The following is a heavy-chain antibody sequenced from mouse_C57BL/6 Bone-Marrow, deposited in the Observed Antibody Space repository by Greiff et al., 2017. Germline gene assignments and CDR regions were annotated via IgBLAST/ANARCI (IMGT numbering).Heavy chain of an antibody. J-gene: IGHJ4*01. V-gene: IGHV7-3*01. CDR2: IRHKANGYTT. Sequence: EVQLQESGGGLVQPGGSLSLSCATSGFTFTDYYMRWVRQPPGKALEWLGFIRHKANGYTTEYSASVKGRFTISRADSPSILSLQLNALRAEDSATEYCAMGNYVFYARDYWGQGTSVTVSS. CDR3: AMGNYVFYARDY. CDR1: GFTFTDYY. D-gene: IGHD2-1*01.